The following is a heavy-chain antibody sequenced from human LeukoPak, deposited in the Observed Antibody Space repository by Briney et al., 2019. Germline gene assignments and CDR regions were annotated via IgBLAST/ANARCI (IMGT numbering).Heavy chain of an antibody. V-gene: IGHV3-15*01. CDR1: GFTFTNAW. CDR3: ATVYWYFDL. CDR2: IKSKTDGGTT. Sequence: GGSLRLSCSASGFTFTNAWMSWVRQAPGKELEWVGLIKSKTDGGTTDYAAPVQGRFTISRDDSNNTLHLQMSSLKTEDTGVYYCATVYWYFDLWGPGTLLSVSA. J-gene: IGHJ2*01.